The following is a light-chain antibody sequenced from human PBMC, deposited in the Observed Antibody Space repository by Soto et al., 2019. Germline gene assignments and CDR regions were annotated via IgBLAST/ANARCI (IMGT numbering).Light chain of an antibody. J-gene: IGLJ1*01. CDR3: CAYTYTTTRYV. V-gene: IGLV2-14*01. CDR1: SSDVGGYNY. Sequence: QSALTQPASVSGSPGQSITISCTGTSSDVGGYNYVSWFQQHPGKAPKLIIFEVSNRPSGVSNRFSGSKSGNTASLTISGLQAEDEADYYCCAYTYTTTRYVFGTGTKLTVL. CDR2: EVS.